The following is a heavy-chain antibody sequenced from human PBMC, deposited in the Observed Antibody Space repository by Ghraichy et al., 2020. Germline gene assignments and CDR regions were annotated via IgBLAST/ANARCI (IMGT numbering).Heavy chain of an antibody. CDR2: INPNSGGT. D-gene: IGHD1-26*01. Sequence: ASVKVSCKASGYTFTGYYMHWVRQAPGQGLEWMGWINPNSGGTNYAQKFQGRVTMTRDTSISTAYMELSRLRSDDTAVYYCARDEVGATTRTFDLWGRGTLVTVSS. V-gene: IGHV1-2*02. J-gene: IGHJ2*01. CDR1: GYTFTGYY. CDR3: ARDEVGATTRTFDL.